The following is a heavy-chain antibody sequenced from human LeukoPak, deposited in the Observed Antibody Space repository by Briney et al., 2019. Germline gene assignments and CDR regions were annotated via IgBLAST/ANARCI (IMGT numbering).Heavy chain of an antibody. Sequence: GRSLRLSCAASGFTFSSYGMHWVRQAPGKGLEWVAVISYDGSNKYYADSVKGRFTISRDNSQNTLYLQMNSLRAEDTAVYYCAKGLDYWGQGTLVTVSS. CDR3: AKGLDY. CDR1: GFTFSSYG. V-gene: IGHV3-30*18. CDR2: ISYDGSNK. J-gene: IGHJ4*02.